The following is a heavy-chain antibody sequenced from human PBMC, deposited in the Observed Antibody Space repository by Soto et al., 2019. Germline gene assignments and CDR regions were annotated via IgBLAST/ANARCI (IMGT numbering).Heavy chain of an antibody. Sequence: SETLSLTCTVSGGSISSGGYYWSWIRQHPGKGLEWIGYIYYSGSTYYNPSLKSRVTISVDTSKNQFSLKLSSVTAADTAVYYCARADYDSSGYYYYYYGMEVWGQGTTVTVSS. CDR1: GGSISSGGYY. J-gene: IGHJ6*02. D-gene: IGHD3-22*01. CDR3: ARADYDSSGYYYYYYGMEV. CDR2: IYYSGST. V-gene: IGHV4-31*03.